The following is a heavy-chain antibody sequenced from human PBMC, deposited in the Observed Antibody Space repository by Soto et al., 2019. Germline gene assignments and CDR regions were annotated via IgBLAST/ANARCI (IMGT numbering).Heavy chain of an antibody. J-gene: IGHJ4*02. CDR2: IKSKTDGGTT. CDR1: GFTFSNAW. CDR3: TTSWEWRTVNGDY. D-gene: IGHD3-3*01. V-gene: IGHV3-15*01. Sequence: PGGSLRLSCAASGFTFSNAWMSWVRQAPGKGLEWVGRIKSKTDGGTTDYAAPVKGRFTISRDDSKNTLYLQMNSLKTEDTAVYYCTTSWEWRTVNGDYWGQGTLVTVSS.